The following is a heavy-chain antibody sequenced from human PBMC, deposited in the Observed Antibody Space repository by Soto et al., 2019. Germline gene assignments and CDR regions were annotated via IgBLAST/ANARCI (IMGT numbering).Heavy chain of an antibody. V-gene: IGHV3-30*18. CDR2: ISDDGVNN. Sequence: GGSLGLSCAASGFAFSVHGMHWARQAPGKGLEWVALISDDGVNNFHADSVKVRFTISRDNSKNTLYLQMNSLRAEDTAIYYCVKDLGWDTAVEPVGVAGYYYYGLDVWGQGTTVTSP. CDR3: VKDLGWDTAVEPVGVAGYYYYGLDV. CDR1: GFAFSVHG. J-gene: IGHJ6*02. D-gene: IGHD2-8*01.